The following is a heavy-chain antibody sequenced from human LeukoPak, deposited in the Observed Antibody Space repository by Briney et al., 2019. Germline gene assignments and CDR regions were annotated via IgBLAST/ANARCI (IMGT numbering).Heavy chain of an antibody. CDR3: ARVGQELDRGYYGMDV. CDR2: IYHSGST. D-gene: IGHD6-13*01. Sequence: PSETLSLTCTVSGGSISSGGYYWSWIRQPPGKGLEWIGYIYHSGSTYYNPSLKSRVTISVDRSKNQFSLKLSSVTAADTAVYYCARVGQELDRGYYGMDVWGQGTTVTVSS. CDR1: GGSISSGGYY. V-gene: IGHV4-30-2*01. J-gene: IGHJ6*02.